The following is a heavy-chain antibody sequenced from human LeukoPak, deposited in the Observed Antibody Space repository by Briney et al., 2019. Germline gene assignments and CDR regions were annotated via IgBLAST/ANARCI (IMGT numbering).Heavy chain of an antibody. J-gene: IGHJ4*02. CDR1: GGSFSGHY. D-gene: IGHD3-3*01. CDR3: ARRPTFGVVIRYFDF. CDR2: INHSGGT. Sequence: SETLSLTCAVYGGSFSGHYRSWIRQPPGKGLVWMGEINHSGGTNYSPSPKSRATISVDTSNNQFSLKLNSVTAADTAVYYCARRPTFGVVIRYFDFWGQGTLVTVSS. V-gene: IGHV4-34*01.